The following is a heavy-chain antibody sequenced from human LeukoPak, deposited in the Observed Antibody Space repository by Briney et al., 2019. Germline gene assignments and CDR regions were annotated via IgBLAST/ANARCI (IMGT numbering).Heavy chain of an antibody. D-gene: IGHD2-21*02. CDR3: ARQDIAYCGGDCYPD. CDR2: VYYNGGT. V-gene: IGHV4-59*08. CDR1: GASISSSY. J-gene: IGHJ4*02. Sequence: PSETLSLTCTVSGASISSSYWSWLRQPPGKGLEWIGYVYYNGGTNYNPSLKSRLTISVETSKNYFSLKLSSVTAADSAVYYCARQDIAYCGGDCYPDWGPGTLVTVSS.